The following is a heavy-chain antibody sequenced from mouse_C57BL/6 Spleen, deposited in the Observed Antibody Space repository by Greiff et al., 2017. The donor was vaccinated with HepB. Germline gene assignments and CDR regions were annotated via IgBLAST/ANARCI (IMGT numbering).Heavy chain of an antibody. Sequence: QVQLQQSGPELVKPGASVKLSCKASGYTFTSYDINWVKQRPGQGLEWIGWIYPRDGSTKYNEKFKGKATLTVDTYSSTAYRELHSLTSEDSAVYFCASNYVSSYPAWFAYWGQGTLVTVSA. CDR2: IYPRDGST. CDR1: GYTFTSYD. D-gene: IGHD1-1*01. J-gene: IGHJ3*01. V-gene: IGHV1-85*01. CDR3: ASNYVSSYPAWFAY.